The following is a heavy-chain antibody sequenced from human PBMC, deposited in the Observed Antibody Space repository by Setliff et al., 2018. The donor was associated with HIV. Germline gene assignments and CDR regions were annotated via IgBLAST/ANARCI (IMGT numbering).Heavy chain of an antibody. D-gene: IGHD3-9*01. Sequence: PSETLSLTCTVSDSAMDSYYWSWVRQSPGRGLEYIGYIYWTGKTDYNSSLKSRVTISLDTSGNQFSLKLNSVTGADTAVYYCAKISPRGYSDITTGRLTDPFDVWGPGTMVTVSS. CDR1: DSAMDSYY. CDR2: IYWTGKT. J-gene: IGHJ3*01. CDR3: AKISPRGYSDITTGRLTDPFDV. V-gene: IGHV4-59*12.